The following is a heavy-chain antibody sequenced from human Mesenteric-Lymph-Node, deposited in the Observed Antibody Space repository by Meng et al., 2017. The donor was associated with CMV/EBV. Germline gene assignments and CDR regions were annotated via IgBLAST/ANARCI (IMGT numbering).Heavy chain of an antibody. V-gene: IGHV3-7*01. Sequence: GESLKISCAASGFSFSNYCRQAPGKGLEWVAHIEQDGSEKHYVDSVKGRFTISRDNAKKSLYLQMNSLRAEDTAVYYCARVKQLIYWFDSWGQGTLVTVSS. CDR3: ARVKQLIYWFDS. D-gene: IGHD6-19*01. J-gene: IGHJ5*01. CDR2: IEQDGSEK. CDR1: GFSFSNYC.